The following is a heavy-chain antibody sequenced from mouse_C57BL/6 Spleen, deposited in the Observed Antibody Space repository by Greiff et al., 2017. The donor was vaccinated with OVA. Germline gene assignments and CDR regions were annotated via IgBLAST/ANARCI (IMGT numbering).Heavy chain of an antibody. J-gene: IGHJ2*01. CDR3: ARRSNYRVDY. Sequence: EVHLVESGGGLVKPGGSLKLSCAASGFTFSDYGMHWVRQAPEKGLEWVAYISSGSSTIYYADTVKGRFTISRDNAKNTLFLQMTSLRSEDTAMYYCARRSNYRVDYWGQGTTLTVSS. D-gene: IGHD2-5*01. V-gene: IGHV5-17*01. CDR2: ISSGSSTI. CDR1: GFTFSDYG.